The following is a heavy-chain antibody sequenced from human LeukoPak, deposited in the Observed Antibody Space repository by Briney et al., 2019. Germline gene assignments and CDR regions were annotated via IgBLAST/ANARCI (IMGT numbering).Heavy chain of an antibody. D-gene: IGHD2-21*02. CDR2: IIPIFGTA. CDR3: AREGVCGGDCYNGIDY. J-gene: IGHJ4*02. V-gene: IGHV1-69*13. CDR1: GGTFSSYA. Sequence: ASVKVSCKASGGTFSSYAISWVRQAPGQGLEWMGGIIPIFGTANYAQKFQGRVTITADESTSTAYMELSSLRFEDTAVYYCAREGVCGGDCYNGIDYWGQGTLVTVSS.